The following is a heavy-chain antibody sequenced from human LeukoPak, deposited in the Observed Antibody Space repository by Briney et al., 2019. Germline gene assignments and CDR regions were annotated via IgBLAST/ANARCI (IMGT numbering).Heavy chain of an antibody. Sequence: GGSLRLSCAVSGFTLNSYGMRWVRPPPRKGLEWVASIKEDGTEHSVDSVKGRFTASNDIAKNSLFLQIRSLRVEDTAVYYCGRPRYRGFDYWGQGALVTVSS. V-gene: IGHV3-7*01. CDR3: GRPRYRGFDY. D-gene: IGHD3-10*01. J-gene: IGHJ4*02. CDR2: IKEDGTE. CDR1: GFTLNSYG.